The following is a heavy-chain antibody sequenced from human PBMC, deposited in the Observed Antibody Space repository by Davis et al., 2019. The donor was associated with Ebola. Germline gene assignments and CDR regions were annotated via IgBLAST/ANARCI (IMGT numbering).Heavy chain of an antibody. CDR2: LYDQST. CDR3: ATTQWLREFDN. Sequence: GGSLRLSCTASGFTVSSNHMSWVRQAPGKGLEWVSVLYDQSTAYADAVKGRFIISRDKSNNTLYLEMSSLRVDDTAVYYCATTQWLREFDNWGQGTLVTVSS. V-gene: IGHV3-53*05. CDR1: GFTVSSNH. D-gene: IGHD6-19*01. J-gene: IGHJ4*02.